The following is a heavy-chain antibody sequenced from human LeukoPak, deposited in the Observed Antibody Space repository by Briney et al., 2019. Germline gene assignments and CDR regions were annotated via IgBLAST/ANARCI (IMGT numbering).Heavy chain of an antibody. CDR3: ASIPGISVSAYYFDY. D-gene: IGHD6-19*01. Sequence: PSETPSLTCTVSGGSIRSSYYYWGWIRQPPGKGLEWIGTIYYTGNTYYNPSLKSRVTISVDTSKNQFSLKLSSVTAADTAVYYCASIPGISVSAYYFDYWGQGTLVTVSS. J-gene: IGHJ4*02. CDR1: GGSIRSSYYY. V-gene: IGHV4-39*01. CDR2: IYYTGNT.